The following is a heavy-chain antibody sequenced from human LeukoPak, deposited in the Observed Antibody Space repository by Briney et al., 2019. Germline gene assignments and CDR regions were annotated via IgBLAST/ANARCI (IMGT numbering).Heavy chain of an antibody. CDR1: GGSFSGYY. CDR2: INHSGST. Sequence: PSETLSLTCAVYGGSFSGYYWSWLRRPPGKGLEWIGEINHSGSTNYNPSLKSRVTISVDTSKNQFSLKLSSVTAADTAVYYCARLVRGTNQHYYYSYMDVWGKGTTVTISS. D-gene: IGHD3-10*01. CDR3: ARLVRGTNQHYYYSYMDV. J-gene: IGHJ6*03. V-gene: IGHV4-34*01.